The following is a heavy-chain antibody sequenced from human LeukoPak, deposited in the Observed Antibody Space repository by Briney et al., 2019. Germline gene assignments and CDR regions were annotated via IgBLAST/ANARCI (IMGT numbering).Heavy chain of an antibody. Sequence: ASVKVSCKASGGTNVAISWVRQAPGQGLEWMGWISAYNGNTNYAQKLQGRVTMTTDTSTSTAYMELRSLRSDDTAVYYCARRRIAVAGTRLDYWGQGTLVTVSS. CDR2: ISAYNGNT. CDR3: ARRRIAVAGTRLDY. CDR1: GGTNVA. D-gene: IGHD6-19*01. J-gene: IGHJ4*02. V-gene: IGHV1-18*01.